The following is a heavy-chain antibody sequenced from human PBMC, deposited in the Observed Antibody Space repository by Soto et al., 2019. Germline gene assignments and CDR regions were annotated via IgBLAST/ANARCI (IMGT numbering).Heavy chain of an antibody. CDR1: GFTFSNYA. Sequence: EVQLLESGGGLVQPGRSLRLSCAASGFTFSNYAMSWVRQAPGQGLDWVSAISGSGATTYYADSVKGRFTISRDNSKHTLFLQMNSLRAEDAAVYYCAKFFVETGSNSGWPWSFHYWGQGTLVTVSS. V-gene: IGHV3-23*01. J-gene: IGHJ4*02. CDR2: ISGSGATT. D-gene: IGHD6-25*01. CDR3: AKFFVETGSNSGWPWSFHY.